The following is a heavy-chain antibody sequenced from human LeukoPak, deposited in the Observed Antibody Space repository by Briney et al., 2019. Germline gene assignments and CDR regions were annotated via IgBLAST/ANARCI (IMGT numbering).Heavy chain of an antibody. J-gene: IGHJ6*02. Sequence: GGSLRLSCAASGFTFSTYTMAWVRQAPGGGLEWVLGISGVGHSTYYAASVKGRFAISRDNSKSTLYLQMNSLRAEDTAVYYCALSLYGMDVWGQGTTVTVSS. CDR3: ALSLYGMDV. V-gene: IGHV3-23*01. CDR2: ISGVGHST. CDR1: GFTFSTYT.